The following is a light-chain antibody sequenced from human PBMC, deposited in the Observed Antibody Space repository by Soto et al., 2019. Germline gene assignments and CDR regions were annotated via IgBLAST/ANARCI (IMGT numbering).Light chain of an antibody. V-gene: IGKV1-17*01. CDR1: QAIRND. CDR3: LQHNLFPRT. CDR2: GSS. Sequence: DIQMTQSPSSLSASVGDIVTITCRASQAIRNDLAWYQQKPGRAPKRLIYGSSSLQSGVPSRFSGSGSGTEFTLTISSLQPEDFGTYYCLQHNLFPRTFGQGTKVEIK. J-gene: IGKJ1*01.